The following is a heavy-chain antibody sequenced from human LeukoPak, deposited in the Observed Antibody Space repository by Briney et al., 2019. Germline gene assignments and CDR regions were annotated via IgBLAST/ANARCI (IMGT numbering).Heavy chain of an antibody. CDR1: GFTFSSYS. CDR3: ARGGPTGALDY. V-gene: IGHV3-48*01. Sequence: PGGSLRLSCAASGFTFSSYSMNWVRQAPGKGLEWVSYISTSSSTIYYADSVKGRFTISRDNAKNSLYLQMNSLRAEDTALYYCARGGPTGALDYWGQGTLVTVSS. J-gene: IGHJ4*02. D-gene: IGHD7-27*01. CDR2: ISTSSSTI.